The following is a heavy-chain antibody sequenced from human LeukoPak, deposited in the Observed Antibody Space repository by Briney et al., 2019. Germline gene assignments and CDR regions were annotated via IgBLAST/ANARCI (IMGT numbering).Heavy chain of an antibody. CDR1: GFTFSSYW. J-gene: IGHJ6*02. V-gene: IGHV3-7*01. Sequence: PGGSLRLSCAASGFTFSSYWVSWVRQAPGKGLEWVANIKQDGSEKYYVDSVKGRFTISRDNAKNSLYLQMNSLRAEDTAVYYCARDRGLRYFDWLLELYGMDVWGQGTTVTVSS. D-gene: IGHD3-9*01. CDR3: ARDRGLRYFDWLLELYGMDV. CDR2: IKQDGSEK.